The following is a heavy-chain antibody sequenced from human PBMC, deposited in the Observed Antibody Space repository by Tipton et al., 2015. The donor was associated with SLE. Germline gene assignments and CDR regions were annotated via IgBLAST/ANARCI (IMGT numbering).Heavy chain of an antibody. J-gene: IGHJ4*02. V-gene: IGHV4-38-2*02. Sequence: TLSLTCPVSGYSISEGFFWGWIRQPPGKGLEWIANIYNSGKTYYNPSLKSRFTIALDTSRNHFSLKVTSATAADTAVYYCARVSSGTNYAIESWGQGTLVTVSS. D-gene: IGHD4/OR15-4a*01. CDR1: GYSISEGFF. CDR2: IYNSGKT. CDR3: ARVSSGTNYAIES.